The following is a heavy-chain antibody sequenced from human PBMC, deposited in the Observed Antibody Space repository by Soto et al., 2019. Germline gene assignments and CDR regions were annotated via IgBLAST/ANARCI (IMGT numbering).Heavy chain of an antibody. CDR2: INAGNGNT. J-gene: IGHJ6*02. V-gene: IGHV1-3*01. D-gene: IGHD3-22*01. CDR1: GYTFTSYA. CDR3: ARDPGYYYDSSGYLGMDV. Sequence: ASVKFSCKASGYTFTSYAMHWVRQAPGQRLEWMGWINAGNGNTKYSQKFQGRVTITRDTSASTAYMELSSLRSEDTAVYYCARDPGYYYDSSGYLGMDVWGQGTTVTVSS.